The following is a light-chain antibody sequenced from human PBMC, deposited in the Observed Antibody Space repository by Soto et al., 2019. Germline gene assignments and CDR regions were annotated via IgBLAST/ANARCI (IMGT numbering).Light chain of an antibody. V-gene: IGKV3-20*01. Sequence: EIVMTQSPGTLSLSPGERATLSCRASQSVSSGSLAWYQQRPGQAPRLLIYGASSRATGIPDRFSGSGSGTDFTLTISRLEPEDFAVYYCLQYGTFPRTFGQGTKVDIK. J-gene: IGKJ1*01. CDR2: GAS. CDR1: QSVSSGS. CDR3: LQYGTFPRT.